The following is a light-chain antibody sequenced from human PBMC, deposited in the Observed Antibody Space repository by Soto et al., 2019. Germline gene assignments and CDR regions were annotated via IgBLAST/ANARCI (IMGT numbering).Light chain of an antibody. J-gene: IGLJ1*01. Sequence: QSALTQPASVSGSPGQSITISCTGTSSDVGTYEYVSWYQQHPGKVPKLMIYEVSYRPSGVSNRFSGSKSGNTASLSISGLQAEDEADYYCSSLTSSITFYVFGAGTKLTVL. V-gene: IGLV2-14*01. CDR2: EVS. CDR1: SSDVGTYEY. CDR3: SSLTSSITFYV.